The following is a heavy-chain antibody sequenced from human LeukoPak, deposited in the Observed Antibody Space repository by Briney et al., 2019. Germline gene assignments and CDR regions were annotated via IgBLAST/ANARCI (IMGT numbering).Heavy chain of an antibody. CDR2: ISYDGYNK. Sequence: GGSLRLSCAASGFTFSSYGIHWVRQAPGKGLEWVAVISYDGYNKYYADSLKGRFTVSRDNSKNTLFLQLNSLRPEDTAVYYCAKATEVLGSYYFYGMDVWGQGTTVTVSS. J-gene: IGHJ6*02. CDR3: AKATEVLGSYYFYGMDV. D-gene: IGHD2/OR15-2a*01. V-gene: IGHV3-30*18. CDR1: GFTFSSYG.